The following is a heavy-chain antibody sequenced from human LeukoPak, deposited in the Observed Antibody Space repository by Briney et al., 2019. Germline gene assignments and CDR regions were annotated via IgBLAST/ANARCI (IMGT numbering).Heavy chain of an antibody. CDR3: ARQGSYDNSGYSFDY. D-gene: IGHD3-22*01. Sequence: GESLKISCKASGYSLINHWIGWVRQMPGKGLDWMGIIYPGNADATYSPSFQGQVTISADRSTTTVYLQWSSLKASDTAMYYCARQGSYDNSGYSFDYWGQGTLVTVSS. V-gene: IGHV5-51*01. CDR1: GYSLINHW. CDR2: IYPGNADA. J-gene: IGHJ4*02.